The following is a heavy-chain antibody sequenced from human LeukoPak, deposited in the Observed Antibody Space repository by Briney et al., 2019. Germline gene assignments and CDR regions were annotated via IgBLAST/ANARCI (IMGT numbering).Heavy chain of an antibody. J-gene: IGHJ4*02. CDR3: AKTFHGDSSGQY. V-gene: IGHV3-15*01. Sequence: GGSLRLSCAASGLTFSNDWMSWVRQAPGKGLEWVGRIKSKTAGGTTDYAAPVKGRFTISRDDSENTLFLQMNSLKSEDSDVYYCAKTFHGDSSGQYWGQGTLVIVSS. CDR1: GLTFSNDW. D-gene: IGHD3-22*01. CDR2: IKSKTAGGTT.